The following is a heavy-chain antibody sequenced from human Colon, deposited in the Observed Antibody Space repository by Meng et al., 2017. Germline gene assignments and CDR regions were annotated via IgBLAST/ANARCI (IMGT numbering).Heavy chain of an antibody. CDR1: GSSVRSPDHQ. Sequence: QVLLQESGPGLVGPSDTLPLICAVSGSSVRSPDHQWGWVRQPPGKGLEWIGYARIDYANTNYTPPLKSRVNVSLDTSKNQFSLNVRSVTAADTAVYYCARDYWGSLDFWGQGILVTVSS. J-gene: IGHJ4*02. D-gene: IGHD3-16*01. V-gene: IGHV4-61*08. CDR3: ARDYWGSLDF. CDR2: ARIDYANT.